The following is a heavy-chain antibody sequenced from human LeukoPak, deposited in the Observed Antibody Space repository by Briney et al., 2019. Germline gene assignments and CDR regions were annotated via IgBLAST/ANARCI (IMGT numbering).Heavy chain of an antibody. J-gene: IGHJ6*03. V-gene: IGHV4-38-2*02. Sequence: SETLSLTCTVSGYSISSGYYWAWIRQPPGKGLEWIGSIYHSGSTYYNPSLKSRVTMSADTSKSQFSLRVTSVTAADTAVYYCARGHYYHYYMDVWGKGTTVTISS. CDR3: ARGHYYHYYMDV. CDR2: IYHSGST. CDR1: GYSISSGYY.